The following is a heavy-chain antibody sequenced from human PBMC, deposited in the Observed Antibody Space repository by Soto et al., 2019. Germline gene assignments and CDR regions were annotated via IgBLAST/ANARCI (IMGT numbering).Heavy chain of an antibody. J-gene: IGHJ6*04. V-gene: IGHV4-59*01. D-gene: IGHD2-2*01. Sequence: SETLSLTCTVSGDCISYYYLNWIRQHPGKGLEWIAHIYYSVITSYNPSLKSRVTISVDTSKNQISLKLGSVTAADTAVYYCASLPARKYYHGGEVWGKWTTIIAFS. CDR1: GDCISYYY. CDR2: IYYSVIT. CDR3: ASLPARKYYHGGEV.